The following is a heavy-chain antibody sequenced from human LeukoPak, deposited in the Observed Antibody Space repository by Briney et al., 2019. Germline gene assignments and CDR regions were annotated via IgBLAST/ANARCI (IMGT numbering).Heavy chain of an antibody. J-gene: IGHJ4*02. CDR1: RFTFSSYG. D-gene: IGHD4-17*01. CDR2: IWYDGSNK. V-gene: IGHV3-33*01. Sequence: GGSLRLSCAASRFTFSSYGMHWVRQAPGKGLEWVAVIWYDGSNKYYADSVKGRFTISRDNSKNTLYLQMNSLRAEDTAVYYCARDQTTVSTDLDYWGQGTLVTVSS. CDR3: ARDQTTVSTDLDY.